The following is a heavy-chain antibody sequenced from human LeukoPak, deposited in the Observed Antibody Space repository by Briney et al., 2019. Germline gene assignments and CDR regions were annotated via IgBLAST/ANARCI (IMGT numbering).Heavy chain of an antibody. CDR1: AFTFRSYA. CDR3: ARDTLGLPGTRYFFDS. D-gene: IGHD6-13*01. Sequence: PGGSPRLSCATSAFTFRSYAMTWVRQAPGRGLEWFSSVSRSGAATFYADSVKGRFTISRDNSKNTLYLQMYSLRAEDTALYYCARDTLGLPGTRYFFDSWGQGTLVTVSS. J-gene: IGHJ4*02. CDR2: VSRSGAAT. V-gene: IGHV3-23*01.